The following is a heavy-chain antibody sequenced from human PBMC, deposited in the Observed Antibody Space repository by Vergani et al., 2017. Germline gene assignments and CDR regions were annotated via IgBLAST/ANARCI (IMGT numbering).Heavy chain of an antibody. CDR1: GGSFSGYY. D-gene: IGHD2-2*02. J-gene: IGHJ4*02. CDR3: ARVVGVVPAAIETTGYYFDY. Sequence: QVQLQQWGAGLLKPSETLSLTCAVYGGSFSGYYWSWIRQPPGKGLEWIGEINHSGSTNYNPSLKSRVNISVDTSKNQFSLKLSSVTAADTAVYYCARVVGVVPAAIETTGYYFDYWGQGTLVTVSS. V-gene: IGHV4-34*01. CDR2: INHSGST.